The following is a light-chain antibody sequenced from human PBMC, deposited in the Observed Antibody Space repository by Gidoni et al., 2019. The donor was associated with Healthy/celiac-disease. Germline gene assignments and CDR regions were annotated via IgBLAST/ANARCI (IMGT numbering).Light chain of an antibody. Sequence: QSALTQPASVPGSPGQSITIPCTGTSSDVGGYNYVSWYQQHPGKAPKLMIYDVSNRPSGVSNRFSGSKSGNTASLTISELQAEDEADYYCSSYTSTYYVFGTGTKVTVL. J-gene: IGLJ1*01. CDR2: DVS. V-gene: IGLV2-14*03. CDR3: SSYTSTYYV. CDR1: SSDVGGYNY.